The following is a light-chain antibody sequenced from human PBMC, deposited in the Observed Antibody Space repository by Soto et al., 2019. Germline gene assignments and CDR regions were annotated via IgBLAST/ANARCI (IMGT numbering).Light chain of an antibody. CDR1: QSFRGL. V-gene: IGKV3-11*01. CDR3: QQRHMWPIT. Sequence: EVVLTQSPVTLSLSPGERATLSCRASQSFRGLLAWYQQKPGQAPRLLIYDAYNRATGIPPRFSGSGSGTSFTLTISSLEPEDSAVSYCQQRHMWPITFGQGTRLEIK. CDR2: DAY. J-gene: IGKJ5*01.